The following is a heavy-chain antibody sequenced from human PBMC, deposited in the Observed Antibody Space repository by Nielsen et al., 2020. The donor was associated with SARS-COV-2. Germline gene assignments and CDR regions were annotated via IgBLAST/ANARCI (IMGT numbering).Heavy chain of an antibody. CDR3: ARDSFVTMVRGVMKYYYYGMDV. J-gene: IGHJ6*02. V-gene: IGHV1-18*01. D-gene: IGHD3-10*01. CDR1: AYTIISNG. Sequence: ASFKNFCNASAYTIISNGISSVRQAPGQGLEWMGWISAYNGNTNYAQKLQGRVTMTTDISTSTAYMELRSLRSDDTAVYYCARDSFVTMVRGVMKYYYYGMDVWGQGTTVTVSS. CDR2: ISAYNGNT.